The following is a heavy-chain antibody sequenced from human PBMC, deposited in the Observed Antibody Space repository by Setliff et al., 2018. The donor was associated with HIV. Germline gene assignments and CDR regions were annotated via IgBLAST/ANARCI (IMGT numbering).Heavy chain of an antibody. CDR1: GGTFSSYV. CDR3: ALPYCGGGNCWSSASLPPAGWFDP. V-gene: IGHV1-69*05. J-gene: IGHJ5*02. D-gene: IGHD2-15*01. CDR2: IIPMYGVA. Sequence: SVKVSCKASGGTFSSYVISWVRQAPGQGPEWMGGIIPMYGVANYAQKFQGRVAITTDESTSTAYMELSSLRYEDTAVYYCALPYCGGGNCWSSASLPPAGWFDPWGQGTLVTVSS.